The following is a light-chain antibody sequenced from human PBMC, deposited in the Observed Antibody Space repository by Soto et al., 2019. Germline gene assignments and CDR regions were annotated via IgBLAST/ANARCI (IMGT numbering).Light chain of an antibody. CDR1: TGAVTSGYY. CDR2: STS. CDR3: LLYYGGAGV. Sequence: QAVVTQEPSLTVSPGGTVTLTCASSTGAVTSGYYPNWFQQKPGQAPRALIYSTSNHPSWTPARFSGSLLGGKAALTLSGVQPEDEAEYYCLLYYGGAGVFGTGTKLTVL. J-gene: IGLJ1*01. V-gene: IGLV7-43*01.